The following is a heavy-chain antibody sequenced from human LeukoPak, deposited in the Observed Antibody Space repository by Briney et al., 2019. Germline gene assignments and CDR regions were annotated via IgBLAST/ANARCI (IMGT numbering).Heavy chain of an antibody. CDR3: ARIHLDDSSGYYIDY. CDR1: GFSLSTSGMC. J-gene: IGHJ4*02. V-gene: IGHV2-70*11. CDR2: IDWDGDK. Sequence: ESGPTLVNPTQTLTLTCTFSGFSLSTSGMCVSWNRQPPGKALEWLSRIDWDGDKYYSTSLKTRPDISKDTSKNPVVLTMTNMDPVDTATYYCARIHLDDSSGYYIDYWGQGTLVTVSS. D-gene: IGHD3-22*01.